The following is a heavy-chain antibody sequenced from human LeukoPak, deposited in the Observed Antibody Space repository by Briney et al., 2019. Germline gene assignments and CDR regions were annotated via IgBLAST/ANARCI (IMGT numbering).Heavy chain of an antibody. CDR2: IYTSGSS. CDR1: GGSISSGSYY. Sequence: SQTLSLTCTVSGGSISSGSYYWSWIRQPAGEGLEWIGRIYTSGSSSYNPSLKSRVTISVDTSKNQFSLKLSSVTAADTAVYYCARVRPGYYYYMDVWGKGTTVTVSS. J-gene: IGHJ6*03. D-gene: IGHD3-10*01. V-gene: IGHV4-61*02. CDR3: ARVRPGYYYYMDV.